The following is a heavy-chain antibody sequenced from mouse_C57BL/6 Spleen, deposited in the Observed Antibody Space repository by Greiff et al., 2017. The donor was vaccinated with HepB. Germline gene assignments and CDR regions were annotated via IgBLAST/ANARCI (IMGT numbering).Heavy chain of an antibody. V-gene: IGHV5-4*01. CDR3: ARDRTITTVVAPMDY. D-gene: IGHD1-1*01. CDR1: GFTFSSYA. J-gene: IGHJ4*01. CDR2: ISDGGSYT. Sequence: EVMLVESGGGLVKPGGSLKLSCAASGFTFSSYAMSWVRQTPEKRLEWVATISDGGSYTYYPDNVKGRFTISRDNAKNNLYLQMSHLKSEDTAMYYCARDRTITTVVAPMDYWGQGTSVTVSS.